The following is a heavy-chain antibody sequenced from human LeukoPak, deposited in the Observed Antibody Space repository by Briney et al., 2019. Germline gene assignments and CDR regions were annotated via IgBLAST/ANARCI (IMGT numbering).Heavy chain of an antibody. V-gene: IGHV3-15*01. CDR2: IKSKTDGGTT. CDR3: TTRYCSGGSCPQDY. Sequence: PGGSLRLSCAASGFTFSNAWMSWVRQAPGKGLEWVGRIKSKTDGGTTDYAAPVKGRFTISRDDSKNTLYLQMNSLKTEDTAVYYCTTRYCSGGSCPQDYWGQGTLVTVSS. D-gene: IGHD2-15*01. J-gene: IGHJ4*02. CDR1: GFTFSNAW.